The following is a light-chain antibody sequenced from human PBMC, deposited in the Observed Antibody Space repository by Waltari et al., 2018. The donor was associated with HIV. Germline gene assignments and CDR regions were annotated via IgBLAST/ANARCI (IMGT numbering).Light chain of an antibody. V-gene: IGLV1-47*01. Sequence: QSVLTQPPSVSGTPGQNVTISCSGTWSDIESNYVYWYKVVPGPDPKLLIYRNHHRPAGVPDRFSASKSGGSASLAVSGLRSDDEADYYGSTWDGSRGAYVFGGGTKLTVL. J-gene: IGLJ3*02. CDR3: STWDGSRGAYV. CDR1: WSDIESNY. CDR2: RNH.